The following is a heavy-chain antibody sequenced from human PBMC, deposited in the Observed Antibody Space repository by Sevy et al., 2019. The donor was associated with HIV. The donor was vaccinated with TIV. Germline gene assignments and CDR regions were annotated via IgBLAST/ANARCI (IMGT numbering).Heavy chain of an antibody. V-gene: IGHV3-33*01. CDR2: IWYDGTDK. Sequence: GGYLRLSCATSGFIFSNYAMHWIRQAPGKGLEWVAVIWYDGTDKYYADSLQGRFTISRDNSKNTLYLQMNSLRVEDTAVYYCARYWGRDGHSIDYWGQGTLVTVSS. CDR1: GFIFSNYA. J-gene: IGHJ4*02. CDR3: ARYWGRDGHSIDY. D-gene: IGHD3-16*01.